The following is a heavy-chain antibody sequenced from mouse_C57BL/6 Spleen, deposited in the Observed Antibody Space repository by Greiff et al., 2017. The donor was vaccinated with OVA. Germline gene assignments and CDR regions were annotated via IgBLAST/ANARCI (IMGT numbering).Heavy chain of an antibody. CDR1: GYTFTDHT. Sequence: VKLMESDAELVKPGASVKISCKVSGYTFTDHTIHWMKQRPEQGLEWIGYIYPRDGSTKYNEKFKGKATLTADKSSSTAYMQLNSLTSEDSAVYCGARFSHYYGSSGFDYWGQGTTLTVSS. D-gene: IGHD1-1*01. CDR3: ARFSHYYGSSGFDY. V-gene: IGHV1-78*01. CDR2: IYPRDGST. J-gene: IGHJ2*01.